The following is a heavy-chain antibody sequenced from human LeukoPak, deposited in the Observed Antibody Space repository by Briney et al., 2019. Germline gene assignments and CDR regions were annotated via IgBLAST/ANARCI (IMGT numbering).Heavy chain of an antibody. J-gene: IGHJ4*02. CDR1: GYTFTSYD. CDR3: ARERDSWDLLNW. D-gene: IGHD1-26*01. Sequence: ASVKVSCKASGYTFTSYDINWVRQAPGQGLEWMGWMNPDSGNTGYAQKFQGRVTMTRDISISTAYMELSSLTSEDTAVYYCARERDSWDLLNWGGQGTLVTVSS. CDR2: MNPDSGNT. V-gene: IGHV1-8*02.